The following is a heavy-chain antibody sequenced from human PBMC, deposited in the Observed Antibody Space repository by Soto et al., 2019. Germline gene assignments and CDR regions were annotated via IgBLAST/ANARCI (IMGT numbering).Heavy chain of an antibody. CDR3: AREYSSGWSKD. CDR1: GFTFRDYY. V-gene: IGHV3-11*05. D-gene: IGHD6-19*01. Sequence: QVQLVESGGGLVRPGGSLRLSCEASGFTFRDYYMTWFRQAPGKGLEWLSYIDSSTKYTNYADSVKGRFTISRDNAKNSLYLQMNSLRADDTAVYYCAREYSSGWSKDWGQGTLVTVSS. J-gene: IGHJ4*02. CDR2: IDSSTKYT.